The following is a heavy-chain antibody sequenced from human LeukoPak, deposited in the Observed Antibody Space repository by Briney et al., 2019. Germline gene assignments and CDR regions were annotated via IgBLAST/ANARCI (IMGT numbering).Heavy chain of an antibody. V-gene: IGHV4-59*01. CDR3: ARVLTELSYYYYMDV. J-gene: IGHJ6*03. CDR1: GGSISSYY. D-gene: IGHD1-14*01. CDR2: IYYSGST. Sequence: SETLSLTCTVSGGSISSYYWSWIRQPPGKGLEWIGYIYYSGSTNYNPSLKSRVTISVDTSKNQFSLKLSSVTAADTAVYYCARVLTELSYYYYMDVWGKGTTVTVSS.